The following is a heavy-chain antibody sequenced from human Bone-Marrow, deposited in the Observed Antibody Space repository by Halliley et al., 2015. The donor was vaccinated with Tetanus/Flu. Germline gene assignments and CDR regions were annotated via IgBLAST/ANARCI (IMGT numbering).Heavy chain of an antibody. CDR2: IHSDGSRT. J-gene: IGHJ4*02. Sequence: SLRLSCAASGFTLSNYWMHWVRQAPGKGLVWVAHIHSDGSRTTYADSVKGRFTISRDNAKNTLYLEMNSLRAEDTAVYYCARLSGGGWGQGTLVTVSS. V-gene: IGHV3-74*03. CDR1: GFTLSNYW. CDR3: ARLSGGG. D-gene: IGHD2-15*01.